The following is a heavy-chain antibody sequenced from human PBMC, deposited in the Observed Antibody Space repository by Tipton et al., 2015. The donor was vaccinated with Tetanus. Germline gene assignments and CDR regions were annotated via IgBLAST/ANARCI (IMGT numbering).Heavy chain of an antibody. CDR3: ARGLPREPFYLDY. CDR2: IYYTGNT. V-gene: IGHV4-31*03. CDR1: GGSIRSGGYY. D-gene: IGHD1-26*01. J-gene: IGHJ4*02. Sequence: TLSLTCTVSGGSIRSGGYYWTWIRQHPERGLEWIGYIYYTGNTYYNPSLKSRVTISVDTSKNQFSLRLTSVTAADTAVYFCARGLPREPFYLDYWGQGKQVTVSS.